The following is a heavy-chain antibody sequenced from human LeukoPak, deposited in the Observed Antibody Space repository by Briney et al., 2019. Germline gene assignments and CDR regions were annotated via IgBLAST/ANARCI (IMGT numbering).Heavy chain of an antibody. V-gene: IGHV1-8*03. CDR1: GYTFTSYD. D-gene: IGHD1-26*01. J-gene: IGHJ4*02. CDR3: ARGRGGGATLRDDY. Sequence: GASVKVSCTASGYTFTSYDINWVRQATGQGLEWMGWMNPNSGNTGYAQKFQGRVTITRNTSISTAYMELSSLRSEDTAVYYCARGRGGGATLRDDYWGQGTLVTVSS. CDR2: MNPNSGNT.